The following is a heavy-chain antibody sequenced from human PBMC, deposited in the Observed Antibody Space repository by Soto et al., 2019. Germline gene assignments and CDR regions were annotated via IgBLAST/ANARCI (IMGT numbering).Heavy chain of an antibody. Sequence: PGGSLRLSCAASGFTFSSYSMNWVRQAPGKGLEWVSSISSSSSYIYYADSVKGRFTISRDNAKNSLYLQMNSLRAEDTAVYYCARDPVPAAAGWFDPWGQGTLVTVSS. J-gene: IGHJ5*02. D-gene: IGHD2-2*01. V-gene: IGHV3-21*01. CDR2: ISSSSSYI. CDR1: GFTFSSYS. CDR3: ARDPVPAAAGWFDP.